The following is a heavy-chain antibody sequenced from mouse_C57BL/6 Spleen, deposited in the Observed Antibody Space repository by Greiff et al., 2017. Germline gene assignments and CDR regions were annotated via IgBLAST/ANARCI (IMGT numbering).Heavy chain of an antibody. J-gene: IGHJ3*01. D-gene: IGHD1-1*01. CDR2: ISDGGSYT. CDR1: GFTFSSYA. Sequence: EVKLMESGGGLVKPGGSLKLSCAASGFTFSSYAMSWVRQTPEKRLEWVATISDGGSYTYYPDNVKGRFTISRDNAKNNLYLQMSHLKSEDTAMYYCARDGNYYGSSYWFAYWGQGTLVTVSA. V-gene: IGHV5-4*01. CDR3: ARDGNYYGSSYWFAY.